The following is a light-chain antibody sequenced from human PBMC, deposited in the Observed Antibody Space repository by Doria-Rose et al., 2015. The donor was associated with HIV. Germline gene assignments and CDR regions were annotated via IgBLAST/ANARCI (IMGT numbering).Light chain of an antibody. CDR3: QQYYGTPS. Sequence: TQSPGSLGMSLGERATLNCKSNQSLLYTSKNYLAWYQQKPGQPPKLLIYWASTRQSGVPARFSGSGSGTDFTLTISSLEAEDVAVYYCQQYYGTPSFGPGTTVDIK. CDR2: WAS. CDR1: QSLLYTSKNY. V-gene: IGKV4-1*01. J-gene: IGKJ3*01.